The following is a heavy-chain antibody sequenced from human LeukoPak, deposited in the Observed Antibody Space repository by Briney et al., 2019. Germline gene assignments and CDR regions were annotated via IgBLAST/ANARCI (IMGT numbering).Heavy chain of an antibody. Sequence: SETLSLTCTVSGGSISSYYWSWIRQPPGGGLEWIGYIYYTGNTNYNPSLKSRVTISVDTSKNQFSLKLSSVTAADTAVYYCARDLGQYYDFWSGRDPYYYGMDVWGQGTTVTFSS. V-gene: IGHV4-59*12. CDR1: GGSISSYY. D-gene: IGHD3-3*01. CDR3: ARDLGQYYDFWSGRDPYYYGMDV. CDR2: IYYTGNT. J-gene: IGHJ6*02.